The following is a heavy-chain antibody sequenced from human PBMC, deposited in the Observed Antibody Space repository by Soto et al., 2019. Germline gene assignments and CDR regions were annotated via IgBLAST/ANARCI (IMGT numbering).Heavy chain of an antibody. CDR3: ARLLKKSIITGVYFDY. J-gene: IGHJ4*02. Sequence: SETLSLTCTVSGGSISSSSYYWGWIRQPPGKGLEWIGSIYYSGSTYYNPSLKSRVTISVDTSKNQFSLKLSSVTAADAAVYYCARLLKKSIITGVYFDYWGQGTLVTVSS. CDR1: GGSISSSSYY. CDR2: IYYSGST. D-gene: IGHD1-20*01. V-gene: IGHV4-39*01.